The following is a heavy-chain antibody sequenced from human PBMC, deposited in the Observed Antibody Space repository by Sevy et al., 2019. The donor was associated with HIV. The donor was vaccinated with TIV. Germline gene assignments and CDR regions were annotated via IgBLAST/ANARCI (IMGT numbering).Heavy chain of an antibody. Sequence: GGSLRLSCAASGFTVSSNYMSWVRQAPGKGLEWVSVIYSGGSTYYADSVKGRFTISRDNSKNTLYLQMNSLTAEDTAVYYCARGHYYDSSGYQTNAFDIWGQGTMVTVSS. CDR3: ARGHYYDSSGYQTNAFDI. CDR1: GFTVSSNY. V-gene: IGHV3-53*01. D-gene: IGHD3-22*01. CDR2: IYSGGST. J-gene: IGHJ3*02.